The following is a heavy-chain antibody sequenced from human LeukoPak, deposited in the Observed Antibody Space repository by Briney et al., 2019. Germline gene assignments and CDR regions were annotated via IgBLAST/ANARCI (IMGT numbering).Heavy chain of an antibody. CDR1: GGSISSYY. CDR2: ISYIGST. V-gene: IGHV4-59*01. Sequence: SETLSLTCTVSGGSISSYYCNWIRQPPGQRPEWIGYISYIGSTNYHPSLKRRVTMSVDLSKNQFSLKLSSVTAADTAVYYCARASGADRPSDYWGQGTLVTVSS. D-gene: IGHD3-10*01. J-gene: IGHJ4*02. CDR3: ARASGADRPSDY.